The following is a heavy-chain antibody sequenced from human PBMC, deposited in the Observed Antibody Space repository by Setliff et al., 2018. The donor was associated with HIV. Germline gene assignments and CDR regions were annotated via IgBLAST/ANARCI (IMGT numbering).Heavy chain of an antibody. CDR2: IKQDGSDM. CDR3: ARDYLYYNLYNGSPVYGMDV. CDR1: GLPFYNHW. V-gene: IGHV3-7*01. J-gene: IGHJ6*02. Sequence: GGSLRLSCVASGLPFYNHWMTWLRRAPGRGLEWVANIKQDGSDMHYIESVKGRFTIFRDNAKNSVFLQMNSLRAEDTGVYYCARDYLYYNLYNGSPVYGMDVWGQGTTVTVS. D-gene: IGHD3-3*01.